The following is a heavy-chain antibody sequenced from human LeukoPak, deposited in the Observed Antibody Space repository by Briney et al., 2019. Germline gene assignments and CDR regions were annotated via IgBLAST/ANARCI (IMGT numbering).Heavy chain of an antibody. Sequence: GGSLRLSCAASGFTFSTFAMIWVRQPPGKGLEWVSSIFPSGGEIHYADSVRGRFTISRDNSKSTLSLQMNNLRAEDTAIYYCATYRQVLLPFESWGQGTLVTVSS. J-gene: IGHJ4*02. D-gene: IGHD2-8*02. CDR2: IFPSGGEI. CDR3: ATYRQVLLPFES. CDR1: GFTFSTFA. V-gene: IGHV3-23*01.